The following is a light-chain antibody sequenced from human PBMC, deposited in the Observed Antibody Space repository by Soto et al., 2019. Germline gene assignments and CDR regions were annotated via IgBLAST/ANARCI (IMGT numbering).Light chain of an antibody. CDR2: DVT. V-gene: IGLV2-14*01. CDR1: SSDVGGYNY. J-gene: IGLJ2*01. CDR3: SSYTSTSTLVV. Sequence: QSALTQPASVSGSPGQSITISCTGTSSDVGGYNYVSWYQQHPGKAPKLMIYDVTSRPSGVSNRFSGSKSDNMASLTISGLQAEDEADYYCSSYTSTSTLVVFGGGTQVPVL.